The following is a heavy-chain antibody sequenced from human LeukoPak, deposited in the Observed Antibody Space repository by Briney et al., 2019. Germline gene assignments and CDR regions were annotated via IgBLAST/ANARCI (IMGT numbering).Heavy chain of an antibody. V-gene: IGHV3-23*01. J-gene: IGHJ4*02. D-gene: IGHD2-15*01. CDR3: AKDNSPKVYCSGGSCYSDY. CDR2: ISGNGGSI. CDR1: GFTFSNYA. Sequence: GGSLRLSCAASGFTFSNYAMSWVRQAPGKGLEWVSGISGNGGSIYYADSVKGRFTISRDNSKNTLYLQMNSLRAEDTAVYYCAKDNSPKVYCSGGSCYSDYWGQGTLVTVSS.